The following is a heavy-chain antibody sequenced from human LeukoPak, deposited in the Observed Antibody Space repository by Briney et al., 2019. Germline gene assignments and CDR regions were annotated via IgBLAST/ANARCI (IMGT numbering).Heavy chain of an antibody. CDR3: ARGTGTGWRFDF. CDR2: INHSGST. CDR1: GGSFSGHY. Sequence: SETLSLTCAVYGGSFSGHYWSWIRQPPGKGLEWVGEINHSGSTNYNPSLKRRVTISVDTSKNQFSLKVSSVTAADTAVYYCARGTGTGWRFDFWGQGTLVTVSS. J-gene: IGHJ4*02. D-gene: IGHD1-1*01. V-gene: IGHV4-34*01.